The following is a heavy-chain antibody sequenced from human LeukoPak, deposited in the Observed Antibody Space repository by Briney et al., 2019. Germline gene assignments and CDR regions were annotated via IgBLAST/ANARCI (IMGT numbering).Heavy chain of an antibody. CDR2: IYSGGST. Sequence: GGSLRLSCAASGFTVSSNHMSWVRQAPGKGLEWVSVIYSGGSTDYADSVKGRFTISRDNLKNTLYLQMNSLRADATAVYYCARGPAGYNWGQGTLVTFSS. CDR1: GFTVSSNH. D-gene: IGHD1-1*01. CDR3: ARGPAGYN. V-gene: IGHV3-53*01. J-gene: IGHJ4*02.